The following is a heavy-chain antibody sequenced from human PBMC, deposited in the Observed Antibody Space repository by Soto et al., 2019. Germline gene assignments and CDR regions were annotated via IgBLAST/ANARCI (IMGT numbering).Heavy chain of an antibody. J-gene: IGHJ3*02. Sequence: PGGSLRLSCAASGFTFSSYAMSWVRQAPGKGLEWLSAISGSGGSTYYADSVKGRFTISRDNSKNTLYLQMNSLRAEDTAVYYCAKGLVVTAIRGNAFDIWGQGTMVTVSS. CDR1: GFTFSSYA. CDR2: ISGSGGST. D-gene: IGHD2-21*02. CDR3: AKGLVVTAIRGNAFDI. V-gene: IGHV3-23*01.